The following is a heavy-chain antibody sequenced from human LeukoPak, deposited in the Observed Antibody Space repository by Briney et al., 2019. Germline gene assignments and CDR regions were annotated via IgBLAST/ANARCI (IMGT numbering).Heavy chain of an antibody. CDR1: GFTFSSYA. V-gene: IGHV3-23*01. CDR3: AKDPHGSGSPISMDV. D-gene: IGHD3-10*01. J-gene: IGHJ6*02. Sequence: QAGGSLRLSCAASGFTFSSYAMSWVRQAPGKGLEWVSAISGSGGSTYYADSVKGRFTISRDNSKNTLYLQMNSLRAEDTAVYYCAKDPHGSGSPISMDVWGQGTTVTVSS. CDR2: ISGSGGST.